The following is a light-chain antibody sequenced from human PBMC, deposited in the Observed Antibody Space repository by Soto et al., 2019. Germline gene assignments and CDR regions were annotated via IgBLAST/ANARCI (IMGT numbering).Light chain of an antibody. V-gene: IGKV3-20*01. CDR1: QSVSSSY. J-gene: IGKJ1*01. CDR3: QQYGSSPKT. CDR2: DAS. Sequence: EIVLTQYPGTVSLSPGERATLSCRASQSVSSSYLAWYQQKPGQAPRLLIYDASSRATGIPDRFSGSGSGTDFTLTISRLEPEDFAVYYCQQYGSSPKTFGQGTKVEIK.